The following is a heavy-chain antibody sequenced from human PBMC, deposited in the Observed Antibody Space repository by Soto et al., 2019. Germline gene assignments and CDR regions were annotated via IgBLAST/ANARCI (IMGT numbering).Heavy chain of an antibody. CDR3: AREGGPITFGGVIAPVGFDY. CDR2: ISAYNGNT. J-gene: IGHJ4*02. D-gene: IGHD3-16*02. CDR1: GYTFTSYG. V-gene: IGHV1-18*04. Sequence: QVQLVQSGAEVKKPGASVKVSCKASGYTFTSYGISWVRQAPGQGLEWMGWISAYNGNTNYAQKRQGRVTMTTDTSTSTAYMELRSLRSDDTAVYYCAREGGPITFGGVIAPVGFDYWGQGTLVTVSS.